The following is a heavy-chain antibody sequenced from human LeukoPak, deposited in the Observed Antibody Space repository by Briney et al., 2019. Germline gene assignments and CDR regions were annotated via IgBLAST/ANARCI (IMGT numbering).Heavy chain of an antibody. CDR3: ARAYSSSWYFYLDY. D-gene: IGHD6-13*01. CDR2: MNPNSGNT. J-gene: IGHJ4*02. Sequence: ASVKVSCKASGYTFTSYDINWVRQATGQGLEWMGWMNPNSGNTGYAQKFQGRVTMTRNTSISTAYMELSRLRSDDTAVYYCARAYSSSWYFYLDYWGQGTLVTVSS. CDR1: GYTFTSYD. V-gene: IGHV1-8*01.